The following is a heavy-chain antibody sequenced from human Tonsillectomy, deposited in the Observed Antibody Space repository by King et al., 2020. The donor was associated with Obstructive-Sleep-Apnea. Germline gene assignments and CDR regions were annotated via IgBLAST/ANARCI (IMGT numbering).Heavy chain of an antibody. J-gene: IGHJ4*02. Sequence: VQLVESGGGLVQPGGSLRLSCAASGFTFSNYAMTWVRQAPGKGLEWVSSISSSGGSTYYADSVKGRFTISRDNSKNTLYVQMNSLRDEDTALYYCAKDRSSGDYGSEADYWGQGTLVTVSS. CDR3: AKDRSSGDYGSEADY. CDR2: ISSSGGST. CDR1: GFTFSNYA. V-gene: IGHV3-23*04. D-gene: IGHD4-17*01.